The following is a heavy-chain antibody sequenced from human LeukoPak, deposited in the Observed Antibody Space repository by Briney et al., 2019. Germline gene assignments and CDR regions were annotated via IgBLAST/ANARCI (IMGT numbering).Heavy chain of an antibody. Sequence: ASVKVSCKASGYTFTGYYMHWVRQAPGQGLEWMGWINPNSGGTNYAQKFQGRVTMTRDTSTSTVYMELSSLRSEDTAVYYCARDGFLGHDAFDIWGQGTMVTVSS. CDR3: ARDGFLGHDAFDI. CDR1: GYTFTGYY. CDR2: INPNSGGT. V-gene: IGHV1-2*02. J-gene: IGHJ3*02. D-gene: IGHD3-3*01.